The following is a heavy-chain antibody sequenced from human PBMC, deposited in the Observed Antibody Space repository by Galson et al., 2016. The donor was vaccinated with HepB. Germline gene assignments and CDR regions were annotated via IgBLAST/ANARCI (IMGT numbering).Heavy chain of an antibody. D-gene: IGHD2/OR15-2a*01. J-gene: IGHJ6*02. Sequence: SLRLSCAASGFTFRSYWMHWVRQAPGKGLVWVSRINSDGSSTSYADSVKGRFTISRDNAKNTLYLQMNGLRAEDTAVYYCAKVIGRDAYYYYGMDVWGQGTTVTVSS. CDR2: INSDGSST. CDR1: GFTFRSYW. V-gene: IGHV3-74*01. CDR3: AKVIGRDAYYYYGMDV.